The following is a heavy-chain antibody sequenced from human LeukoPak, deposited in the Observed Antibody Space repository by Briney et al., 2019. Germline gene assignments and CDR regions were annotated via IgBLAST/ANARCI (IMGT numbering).Heavy chain of an antibody. Sequence: PSETLSLTCTVSGGSISSYYWSWIRQPPGKGLEWIGYIYYSGSTNYNPSLKSRVTISVDTSKNHFSLKLSSVTAADTAVYYCARGLHYDFWSGYSSSLYYYYMDVWGKGTTVTVSS. J-gene: IGHJ6*03. CDR2: IYYSGST. CDR3: ARGLHYDFWSGYSSSLYYYYMDV. V-gene: IGHV4-59*01. D-gene: IGHD3-3*01. CDR1: GGSISSYY.